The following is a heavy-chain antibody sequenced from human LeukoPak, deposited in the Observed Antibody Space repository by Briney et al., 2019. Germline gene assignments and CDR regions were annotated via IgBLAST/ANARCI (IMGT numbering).Heavy chain of an antibody. CDR1: GFTFSSFS. Sequence: GGSLRLSCAASGFTFSSFSMTWVRQAPGKGPEWVSSIIVSGATYYADSVKGRFTISRDSFRGMLFLQMDSLRVEDTAVYFCAKGSVGNADFASWGQGALVTVSS. V-gene: IGHV3-23*01. CDR2: IIVSGAT. CDR3: AKGSVGNADFAS. D-gene: IGHD6-25*01. J-gene: IGHJ4*02.